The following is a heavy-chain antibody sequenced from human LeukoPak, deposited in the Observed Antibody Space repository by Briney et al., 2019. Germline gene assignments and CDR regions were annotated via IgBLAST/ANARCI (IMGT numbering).Heavy chain of an antibody. CDR2: INSNSGGT. D-gene: IGHD3-3*01. J-gene: IGHJ6*03. CDR3: ARDLSYDFWSGHMDV. Sequence: ASVKVSCKASGGTFSSYAISWVRQAPGQGLEWMGWINSNSGGTNYAQRFQGRVTMTRDTSISTAYMELSRLRSDDTAVYYCARDLSYDFWSGHMDVWGKGTTVTVSS. V-gene: IGHV1-2*02. CDR1: GGTFSSYA.